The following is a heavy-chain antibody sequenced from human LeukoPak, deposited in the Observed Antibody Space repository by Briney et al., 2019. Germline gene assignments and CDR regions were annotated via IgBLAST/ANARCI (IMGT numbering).Heavy chain of an antibody. D-gene: IGHD6-13*01. CDR1: GGSFSGYY. J-gene: IGHJ6*02. Sequence: SETLSLTCAVYGGSFSGYYWSWIRQPPGKGLEWIGEINHSGSTNYNPSLKSRVTISVGTSKNQFSLKLSSVTAADTAVYYCARGHGSSWYYYYYGMDVWGQGTTVTVSS. CDR3: ARGHGSSWYYYYYGMDV. CDR2: INHSGST. V-gene: IGHV4-34*01.